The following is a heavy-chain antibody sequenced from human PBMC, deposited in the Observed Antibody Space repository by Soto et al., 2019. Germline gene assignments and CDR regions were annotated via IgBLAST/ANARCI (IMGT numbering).Heavy chain of an antibody. CDR1: GFTFSSYA. CDR2: IRGSGGST. J-gene: IGHJ4*02. CDR3: ATLTAITQDY. D-gene: IGHD2-21*02. V-gene: IGHV3-23*01. Sequence: PGGSLRLSCAASGFTFSSYAMSWVRQAPGKGLEWVSAIRGSGGSTYYADSVKGRFTISRDNSKNTLYLQMNSLRAEDTALYYCATLTAITQDYWGQGTLVTVSS.